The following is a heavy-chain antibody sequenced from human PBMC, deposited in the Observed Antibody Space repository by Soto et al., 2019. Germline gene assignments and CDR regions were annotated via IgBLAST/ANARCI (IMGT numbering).Heavy chain of an antibody. CDR1: GFRFSASA. Sequence: EVQLVESGGGLVQPGGSLKLSCAASGFRFSASAMNWVRQASGKGLEWVGRIRSKTNSYATSYAESVKGRFTISRDDSKNTVYRQMNWLKTEDTALYYCNVSELSGVSWCFYLWGRGNLVTVCS. CDR2: IRSKTNSYAT. V-gene: IGHV3-73*01. CDR3: NVSELSGVSWCFYL. J-gene: IGHJ2*01. D-gene: IGHD2-8*01.